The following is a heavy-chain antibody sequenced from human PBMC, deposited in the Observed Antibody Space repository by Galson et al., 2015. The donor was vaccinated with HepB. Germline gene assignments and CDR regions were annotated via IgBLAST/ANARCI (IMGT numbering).Heavy chain of an antibody. J-gene: IGHJ4*02. CDR3: AKDGNSGSDWHSYFDY. D-gene: IGHD1-26*01. CDR1: GFTFSAYG. Sequence: SLRLSCAASGFTFSAYGMNWVRQAPGKGLEWVSAISSSGGYTYYADSVKGRFTISRDNSKNSLYLQMNSLRAEDTAVYYCAKDGNSGSDWHSYFDYWGQGTLVTVSS. V-gene: IGHV3-23*01. CDR2: ISSSGGYT.